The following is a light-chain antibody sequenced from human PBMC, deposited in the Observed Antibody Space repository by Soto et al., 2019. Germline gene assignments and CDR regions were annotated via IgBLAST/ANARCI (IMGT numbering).Light chain of an antibody. V-gene: IGKV1-5*01. Sequence: DIQMTQSPSTLSASVGDRVTITCRASQSISSWLAWFQQKPGKPPKLLIYAASSLESGVPSRFSGSGSGTEFTLTIISLQPDDFATYYCQQYKSLYTFGLGTKLEIK. CDR1: QSISSW. CDR3: QQYKSLYT. CDR2: AAS. J-gene: IGKJ2*01.